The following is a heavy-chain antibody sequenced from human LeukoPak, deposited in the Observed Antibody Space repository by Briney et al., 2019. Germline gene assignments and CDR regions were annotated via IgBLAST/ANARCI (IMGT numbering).Heavy chain of an antibody. V-gene: IGHV1-69*04. D-gene: IGHD1-26*01. CDR1: GGTFSSYA. Sequence: SVTVSCKASGGTFSSYAISWVRQAPGQGLEWMGRIIPILGIANYAQKFQGRVTITADKSTSTAYMELSSLRAEDTAVYYCARDGRYSGSLNCFDPWGQGTLVTVSS. CDR3: ARDGRYSGSLNCFDP. CDR2: IIPILGIA. J-gene: IGHJ5*02.